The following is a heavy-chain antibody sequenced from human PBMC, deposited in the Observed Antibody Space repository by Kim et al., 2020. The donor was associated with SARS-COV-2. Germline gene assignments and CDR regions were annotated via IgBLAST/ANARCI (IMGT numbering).Heavy chain of an antibody. D-gene: IGHD3-16*01. V-gene: IGHV4-59*13. CDR2: AYYTGAT. Sequence: SETLSLTCTVSGGSINVYYWSWVRQPPGKGLEWIGHAYYTGATNYNPSLESRVTITVDTSANQFSLKLNCVTAADTAAVYFWGGSSDTGSGYFDSIFDV. CDR3: WGGSSDTGSGYFDSIFDV. J-gene: IGHJ3*01. CDR1: GGSINVYY.